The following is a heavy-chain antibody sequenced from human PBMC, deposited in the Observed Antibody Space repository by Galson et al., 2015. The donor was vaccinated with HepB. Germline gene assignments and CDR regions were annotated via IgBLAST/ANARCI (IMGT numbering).Heavy chain of an antibody. V-gene: IGHV1-69*04. J-gene: IGHJ5*02. CDR3: ATEVGMTTVTTGGWFDP. D-gene: IGHD4-17*01. CDR1: GGTFSSYA. Sequence: SVKVSCKASGGTFSSYAITWVRQAPGQGHEWMGRIIPLLLIANYAEKFQGRVTISADTSTSTVFMELSSLRLDDTAVYYCATEVGMTTVTTGGWFDPWGQGTLVIVSS. CDR2: IIPLLLIA.